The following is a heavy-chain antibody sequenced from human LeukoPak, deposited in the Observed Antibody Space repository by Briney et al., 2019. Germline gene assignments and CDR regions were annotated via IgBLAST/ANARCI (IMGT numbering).Heavy chain of an antibody. D-gene: IGHD6-13*01. J-gene: IGHJ4*02. CDR1: GGSISSSSYY. CDR2: IYYSGST. V-gene: IGHV4-39*01. Sequence: SETLSLTRTVPGGSISSSSYYWGWIRQPPGKGLEWIGSIYYSGSTYYNPSLKSRVTISVDTSKNQLSLKLSSVTAADTAVYYCESARTTSRSWLTFDYWGQGILVTVSS. CDR3: ESARTTSRSWLTFDY.